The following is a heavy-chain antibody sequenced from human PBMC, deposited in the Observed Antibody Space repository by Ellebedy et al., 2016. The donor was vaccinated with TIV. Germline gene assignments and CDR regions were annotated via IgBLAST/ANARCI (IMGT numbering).Heavy chain of an antibody. CDR3: ARVYSSGWYNWFDP. V-gene: IGHV4-59*01. J-gene: IGHJ5*02. CDR1: GGSISSYY. Sequence: MPSETLSLTCTVSGGSISSYYWSWIRQPPGKGLEWIGYISYSGRTNYNPSLKSRVTISVDTSKNQFSLKLSSVTAADTAMYYCARVYSSGWYNWFDPWGQGTLVTVSS. D-gene: IGHD6-19*01. CDR2: ISYSGRT.